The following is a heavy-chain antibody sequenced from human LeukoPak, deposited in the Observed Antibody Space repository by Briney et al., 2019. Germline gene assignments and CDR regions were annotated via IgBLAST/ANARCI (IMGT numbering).Heavy chain of an antibody. J-gene: IGHJ4*02. CDR1: GITFSGYT. D-gene: IGHD1-26*01. CDR2: MTTSGNTI. Sequence: GGSLRLSCVVSGITFSGYTMIWVRQAPGKGLEWLSFMTTSGNTIFYAESVKDRFTISRDNAKKSLYLQMNSLRDEDTAVYYCARVGGATAVTMYFEYWGQGTLVTVSS. CDR3: ARVGGATAVTMYFEY. V-gene: IGHV3-48*02.